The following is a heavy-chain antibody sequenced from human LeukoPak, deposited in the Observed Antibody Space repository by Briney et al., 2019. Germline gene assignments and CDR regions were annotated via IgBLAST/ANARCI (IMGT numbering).Heavy chain of an antibody. CDR3: ARDPKQWLAGADP. Sequence: GGSLRLSCAASGLTVSSNYMSWVRQAPGKGLEWVSVIYSGGSTYYADSVKGRFTISRDNSKNTLYLQVNSLKAEDTAVYYCARDPKQWLAGADPWGQGTLVTVSS. J-gene: IGHJ5*02. CDR2: IYSGGST. CDR1: GLTVSSNY. D-gene: IGHD6-19*01. V-gene: IGHV3-66*01.